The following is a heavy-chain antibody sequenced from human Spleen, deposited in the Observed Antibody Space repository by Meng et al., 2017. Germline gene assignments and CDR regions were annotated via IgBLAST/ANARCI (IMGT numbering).Heavy chain of an antibody. Sequence: LLVQSGEQVKKPGASPKDSTQATVNFFTAPYLHWVRQAPGEGLEWMGRINPNSGATNDAQKFQGRVTMSRDTSISTVYMELSRLRSVDTAVYYCAGDYGDFLEFDPWGQGTLVTVSS. CDR2: INPNSGAT. CDR1: VNFFTAPY. V-gene: IGHV1-2*06. J-gene: IGHJ5*02. CDR3: AGDYGDFLEFDP. D-gene: IGHD4-17*01.